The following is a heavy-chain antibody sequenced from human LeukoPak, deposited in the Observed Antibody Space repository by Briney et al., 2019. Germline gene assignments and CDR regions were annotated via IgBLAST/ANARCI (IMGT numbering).Heavy chain of an antibody. CDR2: IKTDGSST. Sequence: GGSLRLSCAASGFTFRSYWMHWVRQAPGKGLVWVSRIKTDGSSTSYADSVKGRFTISRDNAKNTLYLQMSTLRAEDTAVYFCARESYSSGSYYFDYWGQGTLVTVSS. V-gene: IGHV3-74*01. J-gene: IGHJ4*02. CDR3: ARESYSSGSYYFDY. D-gene: IGHD3-22*01. CDR1: GFTFRSYW.